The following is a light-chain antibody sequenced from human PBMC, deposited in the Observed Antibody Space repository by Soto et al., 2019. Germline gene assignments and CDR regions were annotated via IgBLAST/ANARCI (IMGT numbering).Light chain of an antibody. Sequence: QSALTQPASVSGSPGQSITISCTGTSGDVGGYNYVSWYQQHPGKAPKLMIYDVSNRPSGVSNRFSGSKSGNTASLTISGLQAEDEADYYCSSYTSSYVVFGGGTKLTVL. V-gene: IGLV2-14*01. CDR2: DVS. CDR3: SSYTSSYVV. CDR1: SGDVGGYNY. J-gene: IGLJ2*01.